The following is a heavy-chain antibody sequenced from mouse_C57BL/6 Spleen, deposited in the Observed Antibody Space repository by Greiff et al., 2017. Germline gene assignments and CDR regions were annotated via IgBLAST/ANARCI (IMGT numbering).Heavy chain of an antibody. CDR1: GYTFTSYW. CDR2: INPSSGYT. D-gene: IGHD2-3*01. Sequence: VQLQQSGAELVKPGASVKLSCKASGYTFTSYWMHWVNQRPGQGLEWIGSINPSSGYTKYNQKFKDKATLTADKSSSTAYMQLSSLTSEDSAVYDGARGDDYYYVDYWGQGTTLTVSS. V-gene: IGHV1-7*01. CDR3: ARGDDYYYVDY. J-gene: IGHJ2*01.